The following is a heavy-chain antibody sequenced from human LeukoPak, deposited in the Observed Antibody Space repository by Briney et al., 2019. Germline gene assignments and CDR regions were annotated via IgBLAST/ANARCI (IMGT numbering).Heavy chain of an antibody. J-gene: IGHJ4*02. CDR1: GGTFSSYA. V-gene: IGHV1-69*13. D-gene: IGHD2-15*01. CDR3: ASTPLIHCSGGSCPRRFDY. Sequence: SVKVSCKASGGTFSSYAISWVRQAPGQGLEWMGGIIPIFGTANYAQKFQGRVTITADESTSTAYMELSSLRSEDTAVYYCASTPLIHCSGGSCPRRFDYWGQGTLVTVSS. CDR2: IIPIFGTA.